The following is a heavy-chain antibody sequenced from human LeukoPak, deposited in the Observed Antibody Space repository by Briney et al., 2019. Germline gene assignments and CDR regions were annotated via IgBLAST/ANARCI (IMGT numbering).Heavy chain of an antibody. J-gene: IGHJ4*02. CDR3: ARSPTTLSSNSSPFDY. CDR1: GYTFVGYY. Sequence: GASVKVSCKTSGYTFVGYYVHWVRQAPGQGLEWMGWINPNSGGTNYAQKFQGRVTMTRDTPIRTAYMELSRLRSDDTAVYYCARSPTTLSSNSSPFDYWGRGTLATVSS. CDR2: INPNSGGT. V-gene: IGHV1-2*02. D-gene: IGHD6-6*01.